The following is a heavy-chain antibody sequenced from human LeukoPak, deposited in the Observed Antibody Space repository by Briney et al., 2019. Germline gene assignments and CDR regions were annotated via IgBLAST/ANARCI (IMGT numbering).Heavy chain of an antibody. CDR3: AKAPLGRCTGAICYSFDY. CDR2: ISGSDAGT. D-gene: IGHD2-8*02. CDR1: GFTFNKYA. J-gene: IGHJ4*02. V-gene: IGHV3-23*01. Sequence: GGSLRLSCAASGFTFNKYAMSWVRQAPGKGLEWDSAISGSDAGTYYADSVKGRFTISRDNSKNTLYLQMNSLRAEDATVYYCAKAPLGRCTGAICYSFDYWGQGTLVTVSS.